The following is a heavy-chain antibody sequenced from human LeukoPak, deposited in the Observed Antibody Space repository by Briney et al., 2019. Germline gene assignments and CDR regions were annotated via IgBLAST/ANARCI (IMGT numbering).Heavy chain of an antibody. J-gene: IGHJ4*02. CDR3: ARVLGSVATYYFGS. CDR2: IKPDGFEK. D-gene: IGHD5-12*01. Sequence: GGSLRLSCAASGFTFSSYWMSWVRQAPGKGLEWVANIKPDGFEKSYVDSVKGRFTISRDDARNSLYLQMNSLRAEDTAVYYCARVLGSVATYYFGSWGQGTLVTVSS. CDR1: GFTFSSYW. V-gene: IGHV3-7*01.